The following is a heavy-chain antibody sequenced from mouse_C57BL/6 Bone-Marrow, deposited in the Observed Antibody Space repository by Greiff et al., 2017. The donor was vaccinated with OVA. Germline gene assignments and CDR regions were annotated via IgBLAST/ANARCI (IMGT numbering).Heavy chain of an antibody. V-gene: IGHV14-4*01. Sequence: EVQLVESGAELVRPGASVKLSCTASGFNIKDDYMHWVKQRPEQGLEWIGWIDPANGDTESASKFQGKATITADTSSNTAYLQLSSLTSEDTAVYYCTTWGYYGSSYWFAYWGQGTLVTVSA. D-gene: IGHD1-1*01. CDR3: TTWGYYGSSYWFAY. J-gene: IGHJ3*01. CDR2: IDPANGDT. CDR1: GFNIKDDY.